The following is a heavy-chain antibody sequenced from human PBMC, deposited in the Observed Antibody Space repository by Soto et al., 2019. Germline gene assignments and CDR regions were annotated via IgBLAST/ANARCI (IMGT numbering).Heavy chain of an antibody. CDR1: GGSVSSGSHY. CDR2: IYHTGST. J-gene: IGHJ4*02. V-gene: IGHV4-61*01. CDR3: ASVRYCSGGSCCHFDY. D-gene: IGHD2-15*01. Sequence: SETLSLTCTVSGGSVSSGSHYWSWIRQPPGKGLEWIAYIYHTGSTNYNPSLKSRVTISVDTSKNQFSLKLSSVTAADTAVYYCASVRYCSGGSCCHFDYWGQGTLVTVSS.